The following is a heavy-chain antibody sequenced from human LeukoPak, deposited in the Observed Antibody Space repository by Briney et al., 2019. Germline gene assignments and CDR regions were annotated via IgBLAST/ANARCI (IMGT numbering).Heavy chain of an antibody. CDR3: ARDFGDYGIDH. D-gene: IGHD4-17*01. J-gene: IGHJ4*02. Sequence: GGSLRLSCAASGITFSSYVVHWVRQAPDKGLEWVALISHNGRNQYYADSVRGRFTISGDNYKNTLFLQMNSLKFEGTAIYYCARDFGDYGIDHWGRGTLVTVSS. CDR1: GITFSSYV. V-gene: IGHV3-30*04. CDR2: ISHNGRNQ.